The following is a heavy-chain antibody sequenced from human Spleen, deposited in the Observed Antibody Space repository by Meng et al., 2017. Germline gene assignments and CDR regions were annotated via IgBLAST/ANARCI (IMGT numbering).Heavy chain of an antibody. CDR1: GFTFSSYA. D-gene: IGHD6-13*01. CDR3: AREWLPAAAIGWSLDN. V-gene: IGHV3-30*04. J-gene: IGHJ4*02. Sequence: GESLKISCAASGFTFSSYAMHWVRQAPGKGLEWVAVISYDGSNKYYADSVKGRFTISRDNAKNSLYLQMNSLRAEDTAFYFCAREWLPAAAIGWSLDNWGQGTLVTGSS. CDR2: ISYDGSNK.